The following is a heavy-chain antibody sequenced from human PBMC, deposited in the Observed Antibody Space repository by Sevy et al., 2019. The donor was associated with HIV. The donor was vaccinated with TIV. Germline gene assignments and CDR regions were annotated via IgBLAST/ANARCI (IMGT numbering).Heavy chain of an antibody. D-gene: IGHD4-17*01. Sequence: GGSLRLSCAASGFIFSSYEMNWVRQAPGKGLEWVSYISNSGTTIYYSNSVKGRFTISRDSARNSLYLQMNSLRAEDTAVYYCARDLPPSATTVAHFDCWGQGTLVTVSS. V-gene: IGHV3-48*03. J-gene: IGHJ4*02. CDR1: GFIFSSYE. CDR3: ARDLPPSATTVAHFDC. CDR2: ISNSGTTI.